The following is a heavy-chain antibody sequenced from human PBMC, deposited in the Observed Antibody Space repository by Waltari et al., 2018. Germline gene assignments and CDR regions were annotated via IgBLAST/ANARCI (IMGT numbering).Heavy chain of an antibody. V-gene: IGHV4-34*01. Sequence: QVQLQQWGAGLLKPSETLSLTCAVYGGSFSGYYWSWIRQPPGKGLEWIGEINHSGSTNYNPSLKSRVTISVDTSKNQFSLKLSSVTAADTAVYYCARERRSIAARGNWYFDLWGRGTLVTVSS. J-gene: IGHJ2*01. CDR2: INHSGST. CDR3: ARERRSIAARGNWYFDL. CDR1: GGSFSGYY. D-gene: IGHD6-6*01.